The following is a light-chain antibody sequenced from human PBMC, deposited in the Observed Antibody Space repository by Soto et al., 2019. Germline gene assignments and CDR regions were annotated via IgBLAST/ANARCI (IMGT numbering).Light chain of an antibody. J-gene: IGKJ1*01. Sequence: EIVLTQSPCTLSWSPGERATLSCRASQSVSSSYLAWYQRKIGQAPRLLIYGASVRATGIPDRFSGSGYGTDFNLTISRLETEDFAVYYCQQHGNSPRTFGQGTKVDIK. CDR1: QSVSSSY. CDR3: QQHGNSPRT. CDR2: GAS. V-gene: IGKV3-20*01.